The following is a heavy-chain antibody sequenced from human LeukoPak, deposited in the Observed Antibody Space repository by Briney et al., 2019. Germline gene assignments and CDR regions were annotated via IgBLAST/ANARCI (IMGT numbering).Heavy chain of an antibody. CDR3: AKNGQSGFSFDP. Sequence: SETLSLTCAVYGGSLNGHYWSWIRQPPGKGLEWIGEGSESGGTKFNPSLKSRVTISADTSKNQFPLKMNSVTAADTAVYYCAKNGQSGFSFDPWGQGSLVTVSS. J-gene: IGHJ5*02. CDR1: GGSLNGHY. D-gene: IGHD3-3*01. V-gene: IGHV4-34*01. CDR2: GSESGGT.